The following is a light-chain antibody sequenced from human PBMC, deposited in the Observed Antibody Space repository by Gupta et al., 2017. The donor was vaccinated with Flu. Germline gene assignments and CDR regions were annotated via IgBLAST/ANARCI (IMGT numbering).Light chain of an antibody. V-gene: IGKV4-1*01. CDR3: QQSDGIPLT. Sequence: LGKRATINWKSSQSVLYDASEKNYLSWYQQKPGQPPKVLINWASIRESGVPDRFSGSGSGTDFTLTINSLQAEDVAVYYCQQSDGIPLTFGGGTKVEIK. CDR1: QSVLYDASEKNY. J-gene: IGKJ4*01. CDR2: WAS.